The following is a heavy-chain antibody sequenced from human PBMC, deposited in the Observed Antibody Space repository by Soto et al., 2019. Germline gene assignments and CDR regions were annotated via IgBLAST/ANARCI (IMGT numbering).Heavy chain of an antibody. CDR3: AKAGRISSGWYGPGSEYFQH. D-gene: IGHD6-19*01. CDR2: ISAYNGNT. J-gene: IGHJ1*01. CDR1: GYTFTSYG. Sequence: QVQLVQSGAEVKKPGASVKVSCKASGYTFTSYGISWVRQAPGQGLEWMGWISAYNGNTNDAQKLQGRVTITTDTSTSTASMGLRSLSSDDTAVYYCAKAGRISSGWYGPGSEYFQHWGQGTLVTVSS. V-gene: IGHV1-18*01.